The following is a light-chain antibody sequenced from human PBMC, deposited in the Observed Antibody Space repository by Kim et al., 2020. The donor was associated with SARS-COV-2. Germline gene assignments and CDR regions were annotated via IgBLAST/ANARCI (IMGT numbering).Light chain of an antibody. CDR3: MRGTEWPRT. V-gene: IGKV2-30*02. CDR2: KVS. J-gene: IGKJ1*01. Sequence: DTVLTQFPLSLPVTFGQPASIACRSSQGIVHTNGITYLSWLHQRPSQSPRRLIYKVSKRDSGVPDRFSGSGSGTDFTLTISRVEAEDAGTYFCMRGTEWPRTFGRGTKVDIK. CDR1: QGIVHTNGITY.